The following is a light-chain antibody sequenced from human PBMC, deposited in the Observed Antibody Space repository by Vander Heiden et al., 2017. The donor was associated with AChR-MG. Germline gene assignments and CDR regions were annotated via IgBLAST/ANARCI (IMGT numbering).Light chain of an antibody. CDR3: QQRSNWPVT. CDR2: DAS. Sequence: EIVLTQSPATLSLSPGERATLSCRASQSVSSYLAWSQQKPGQAPRLLIYDASNRATGIPARFSGSGSGTDFTLNISSLEPEDFAVYYCQQRSNWPVTFGQGTKLEIK. J-gene: IGKJ2*01. V-gene: IGKV3-11*01. CDR1: QSVSSY.